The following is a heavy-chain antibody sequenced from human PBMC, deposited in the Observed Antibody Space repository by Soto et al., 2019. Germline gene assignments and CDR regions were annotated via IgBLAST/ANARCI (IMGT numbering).Heavy chain of an antibody. CDR2: VYHNGNT. CDR3: AGQTFTIAAASYGRSNWFDP. Sequence: PSETLSLTCIVSGGSISSHYWSWIRQAPGKGLEWIGYVYHNGNTNNNPSLRSRVTISIDTSRNHFSLKLNFVTAADTAVYYCAGQTFTIAAASYGRSNWFDPWGPGTLVTVSS. J-gene: IGHJ5*02. CDR1: GGSISSHY. V-gene: IGHV4-59*11. D-gene: IGHD6-25*01.